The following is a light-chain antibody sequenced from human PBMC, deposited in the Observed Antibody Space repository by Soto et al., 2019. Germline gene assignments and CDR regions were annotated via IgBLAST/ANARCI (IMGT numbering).Light chain of an antibody. Sequence: DIQLTQSPSFLSASVGERVTITCRASQGISSYLAWYQQKPGKAPKLLIDAASTLQSGVPSRFSGSGSGTEFTLTISSLQPGDFATYYCQQLNSYPPTFGGGTKVDIK. V-gene: IGKV1-9*01. J-gene: IGKJ4*01. CDR3: QQLNSYPPT. CDR2: AAS. CDR1: QGISSY.